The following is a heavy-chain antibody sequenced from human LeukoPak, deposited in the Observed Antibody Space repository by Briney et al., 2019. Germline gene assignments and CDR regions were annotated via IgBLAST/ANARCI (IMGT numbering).Heavy chain of an antibody. V-gene: IGHV3-53*01. D-gene: IGHD3-3*01. CDR3: ARGDFWSGYPTY. CDR1: GFTVSSNY. Sequence: GGSLRLSCAASGFTVSSNYMSWVRQAPGKGLEWVSVIYSGGSTYYADSVEGRFTISRDNSKNTLYLQMNSLRAEDTAVYYCARGDFWSGYPTYWGQGTLVTVSS. J-gene: IGHJ4*02. CDR2: IYSGGST.